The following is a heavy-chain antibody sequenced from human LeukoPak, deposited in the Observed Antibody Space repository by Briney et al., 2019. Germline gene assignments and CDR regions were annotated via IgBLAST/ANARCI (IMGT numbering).Heavy chain of an antibody. CDR2: ISYDGSNK. CDR1: GFTFSSYG. D-gene: IGHD2-15*01. J-gene: IGHJ4*02. V-gene: IGHV3-30*03. CDR3: ARPDCSGGSCYWVWLDY. Sequence: PGGSLRLSCAASGFTFSSYGMHWVRQAPGKGLEWVAVISYDGSNKYYADSVKGRFTISRDNSKNTLYLQMNSLRAEDTAVYYCARPDCSGGSCYWVWLDYWGQGTLVTASS.